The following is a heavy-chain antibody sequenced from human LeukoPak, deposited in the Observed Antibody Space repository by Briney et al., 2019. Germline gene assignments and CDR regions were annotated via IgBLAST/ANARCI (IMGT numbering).Heavy chain of an antibody. D-gene: IGHD5-24*01. CDR3: ARAGDGYSFDY. Sequence: SVKVSCKASGGTFSSYAISWVRQAPGQGLEWMGGIIPIFGTASYAQKFQGRVTMTRDTSTSTVYMELSSLRSEDTAVYYCARAGDGYSFDYWGQGTLVTVSS. CDR1: GGTFSSYA. CDR2: IIPIFGTA. J-gene: IGHJ4*02. V-gene: IGHV1-69*05.